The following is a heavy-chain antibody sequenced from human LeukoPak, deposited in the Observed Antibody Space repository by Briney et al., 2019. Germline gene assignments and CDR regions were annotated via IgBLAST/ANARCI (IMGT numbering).Heavy chain of an antibody. Sequence: GGSLRLSCAASGFTFSSYGMSWVRQAPGKGLEWVSAISGSGGSTYYADSVKGRFTISRDNSKNTLYLQMNSLRAEDTAVYYCARELREHGVFDIWGQGTMVTVSS. J-gene: IGHJ3*02. D-gene: IGHD1-26*01. CDR3: ARELREHGVFDI. CDR2: ISGSGGST. CDR1: GFTFSSYG. V-gene: IGHV3-23*01.